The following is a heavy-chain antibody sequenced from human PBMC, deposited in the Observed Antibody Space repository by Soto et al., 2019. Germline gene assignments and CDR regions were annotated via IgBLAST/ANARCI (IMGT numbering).Heavy chain of an antibody. Sequence: EVQVVESGGGLVQPGRSLRLSCAASGFSFDDYAMHWVRQAPGKGLEWVSGISWNSGTIGYADSVKGRFTRSRDNAKNSLYLQMNSLSAEATALYYCAKSTGGTANGMGVWGQGTTVTVSS. CDR1: GFSFDDYA. D-gene: IGHD2-8*02. CDR3: AKSTGGTANGMGV. CDR2: ISWNSGTI. J-gene: IGHJ6*02. V-gene: IGHV3-9*01.